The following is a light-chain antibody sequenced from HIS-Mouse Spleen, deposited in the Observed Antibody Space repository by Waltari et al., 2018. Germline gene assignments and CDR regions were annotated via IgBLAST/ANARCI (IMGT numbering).Light chain of an antibody. CDR1: SSNLGSNT. V-gene: IGLV1-44*01. J-gene: IGLJ3*02. CDR2: SNN. CDR3: AAWDDSLNGWV. Sequence: QSVLTQPPSASGTPGQRVTISCSGSSSNLGSNTVNWYQQLPGTAPKRLIYSNNQRPSGVPDRFSGSKSGTSASRAISGLQSEDEADYYYAAWDDSLNGWVFGGGTKLTVL.